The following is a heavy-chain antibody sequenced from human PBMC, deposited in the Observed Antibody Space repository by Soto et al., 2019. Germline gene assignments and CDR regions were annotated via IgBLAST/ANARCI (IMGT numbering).Heavy chain of an antibody. CDR1: GYTFTTYG. CDR3: ARAIGSYYAFDI. Sequence: QVQLVQSGAEVKNSGASGKVSCKASGYTFTTYGFSWVRQAPGKGLEGMGWISASNGNTNYAQKLQGRVTITTDTSTSTAYMELRSLRSDDTAVYYCARAIGSYYAFDIWGQGTMVTVSS. D-gene: IGHD1-26*01. J-gene: IGHJ3*02. CDR2: ISASNGNT. V-gene: IGHV1-18*01.